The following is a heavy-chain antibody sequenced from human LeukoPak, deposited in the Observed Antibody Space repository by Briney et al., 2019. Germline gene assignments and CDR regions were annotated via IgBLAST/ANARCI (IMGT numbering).Heavy chain of an antibody. V-gene: IGHV1-18*01. CDR1: GYTFTSYG. CDR3: ARRIVVVTTGPHFDY. Sequence: ASVKVSCKASGYTFTSYGISWVRQAPGQGLEWMGWISAYNGNTNYAQKLRGRVTMTTDTSTSTAYMELRSLRSDDTAVYYSARRIVVVTTGPHFDYWGQGTLVTVSS. CDR2: ISAYNGNT. J-gene: IGHJ4*02. D-gene: IGHD3-22*01.